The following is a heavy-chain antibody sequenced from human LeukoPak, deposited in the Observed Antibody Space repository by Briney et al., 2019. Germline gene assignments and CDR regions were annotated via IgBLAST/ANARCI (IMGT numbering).Heavy chain of an antibody. CDR3: ASPYSGYDYNFDH. CDR2: ISSNGGST. CDR1: GFTFSSYA. D-gene: IGHD5-12*01. Sequence: PGGSLRLSCSASGFTFSSYAMHWVPQAPGKGLEYVSSISSNGGSTYYADSVKGRFTISRDNSKNTLFLQMSSLRTEDTAVYYCASPYSGYDYNFDHWGQGTLVTVSS. V-gene: IGHV3-64D*06. J-gene: IGHJ4*02.